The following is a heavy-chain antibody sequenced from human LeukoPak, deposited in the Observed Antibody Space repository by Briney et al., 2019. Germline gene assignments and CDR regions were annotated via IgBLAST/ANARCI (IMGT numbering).Heavy chain of an antibody. CDR3: ARDYDDSSGYYYWQHAFDI. Sequence: PSQTLSLTCTVSGGSISSGSYYWSWIRQPPGKGLEWIGYIYYSGSTNYNPSLKSRVTMSVDTSKNQFSLKLSSVTAADTAVYYCARDYDDSSGYYYWQHAFDIWGQGTMVTVSS. D-gene: IGHD3-22*01. J-gene: IGHJ3*02. CDR1: GGSISSGSYY. V-gene: IGHV4-61*01. CDR2: IYYSGST.